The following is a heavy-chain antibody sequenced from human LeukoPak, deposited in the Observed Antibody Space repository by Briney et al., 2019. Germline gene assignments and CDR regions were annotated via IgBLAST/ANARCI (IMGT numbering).Heavy chain of an antibody. V-gene: IGHV3-33*06. D-gene: IGHD6-13*01. CDR3: AKVKQLVPSY. Sequence: GRSLRLSCAASGFTFSSYGMHWVRQAPGKGLEWVAVIWNDGSNDGYADSVKGRFTISRDNSKNTLYLQMNSLRAEDTAVYYCAKVKQLVPSYWGQGTLVTVSS. J-gene: IGHJ4*02. CDR1: GFTFSSYG. CDR2: IWNDGSND.